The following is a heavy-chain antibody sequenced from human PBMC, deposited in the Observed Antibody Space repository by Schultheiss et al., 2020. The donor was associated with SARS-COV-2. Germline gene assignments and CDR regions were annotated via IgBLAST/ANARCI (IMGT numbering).Heavy chain of an antibody. J-gene: IGHJ6*02. Sequence: SETLSLTCTVSGGSISSGGYYWSWIRQHPGKGLEYIGYIHYSGSTSYNPSLKSRVSISRDTSTNQFSLRLTSVTAEDTAVYYCAREYLGYCTNGVCLDQAYYYYGMDVWGQGTTVTVSS. CDR1: GGSISSGGYY. CDR2: IHYSGST. CDR3: AREYLGYCTNGVCLDQAYYYYGMDV. D-gene: IGHD2-8*01. V-gene: IGHV4-31*03.